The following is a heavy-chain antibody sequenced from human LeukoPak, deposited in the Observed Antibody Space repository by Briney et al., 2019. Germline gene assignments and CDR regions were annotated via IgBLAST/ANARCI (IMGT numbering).Heavy chain of an antibody. Sequence: GASVKVSCKASGYTFTGYYMHWVRQAPGQGLEWMGWINPNSGGTNYAQKFQGRVTMTRDTSISTAFMELSRLRSDDTAVYYCASLYSSSSEVGGDYWGQGTLVTVSS. CDR3: ASLYSSSSEVGGDY. CDR2: INPNSGGT. CDR1: GYTFTGYY. D-gene: IGHD6-6*01. V-gene: IGHV1-2*02. J-gene: IGHJ4*02.